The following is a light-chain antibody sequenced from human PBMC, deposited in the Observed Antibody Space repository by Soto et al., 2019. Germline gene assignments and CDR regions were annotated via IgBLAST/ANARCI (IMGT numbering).Light chain of an antibody. V-gene: IGKV4-1*01. J-gene: IGKJ5*01. Sequence: DIVMTQSPDSLAVSLGERATINCKSSQSVLSNSNNKNYLVWYQKKPGQPPKLLISWASTRESGVPDRFSGSGSGTDFTLTISSMQAEDVAVYYCQQCYSAPITFGQGTRLEIK. CDR3: QQCYSAPIT. CDR2: WAS. CDR1: QSVLSNSNNKNY.